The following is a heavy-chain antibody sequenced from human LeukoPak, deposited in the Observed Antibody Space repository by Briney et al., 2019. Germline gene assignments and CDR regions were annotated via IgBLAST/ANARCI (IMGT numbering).Heavy chain of an antibody. V-gene: IGHV1-69*06. J-gene: IGHJ6*03. CDR3: ARGISSATDPYYYYYYYMDV. D-gene: IGHD1-26*01. CDR2: IIPIFGTA. Sequence: GASVEVSCKASGGTFSSYAISWVRQAPGQGLEWMGGIIPIFGTANYAQKFQGRVTITADKSTSTAYMELSSLRSEDTAVYYCARGISSATDPYYYYYYYMDVWGKGTTVTVSS. CDR1: GGTFSSYA.